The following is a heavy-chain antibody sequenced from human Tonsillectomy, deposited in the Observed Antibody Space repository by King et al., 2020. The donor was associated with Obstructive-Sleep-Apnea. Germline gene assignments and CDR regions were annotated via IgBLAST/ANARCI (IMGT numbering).Heavy chain of an antibody. CDR2: IKQDGSEK. D-gene: IGHD3-22*01. J-gene: IGHJ4*02. Sequence: VQLVESGGGLVQPGGSLRLSCAASGFTFSSYWMSWVRQAPGKGLEWVANIKQDGSEKYYVDFVKGRFTISRDNAKNSLYLQMNSLRAEDTAVFYCARVIFYYDSSGYSNYFDYWGQGTLVTVSS. CDR3: ARVIFYYDSSGYSNYFDY. CDR1: GFTFSSYW. V-gene: IGHV3-7*01.